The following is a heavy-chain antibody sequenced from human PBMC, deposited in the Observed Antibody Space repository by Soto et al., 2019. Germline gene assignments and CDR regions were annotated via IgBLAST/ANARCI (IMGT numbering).Heavy chain of an antibody. Sequence: GASVKASSTASGYTFTSYGISCVRQAPGQGLEWMGWISAYNGNTNYAQKLQGRVTMTTDTSTSTAYMELRSLRSDDTAVYYCARESSSSCHDYWGQGTLVTVSS. CDR1: GYTFTSYG. V-gene: IGHV1-18*01. J-gene: IGHJ4*02. CDR3: ARESSSSCHDY. CDR2: ISAYNGNT. D-gene: IGHD6-13*01.